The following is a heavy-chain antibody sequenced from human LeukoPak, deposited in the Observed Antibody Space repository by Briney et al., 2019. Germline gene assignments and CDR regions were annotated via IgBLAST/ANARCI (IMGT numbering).Heavy chain of an antibody. J-gene: IGHJ6*03. D-gene: IGHD4-23*01. CDR3: ARDGGPWTTVVTPTYYYYMDV. CDR2: IIPIFGTA. Sequence: SVKVSCKASGGTFSSYAISWVRPAPGQGLEWMGGIIPIFGTANYAQKFQGRVTITTDESTSTAYMELSSLRSEDTAVYYCARDGGPWTTVVTPTYYYYMDVWGKGTTVTVSS. V-gene: IGHV1-69*05. CDR1: GGTFSSYA.